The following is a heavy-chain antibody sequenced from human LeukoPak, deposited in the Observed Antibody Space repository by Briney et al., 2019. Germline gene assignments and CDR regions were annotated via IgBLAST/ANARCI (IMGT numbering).Heavy chain of an antibody. Sequence: GGSLRFSWAASGITFSSYSRKWVRQAPEKGLEMGSFISIGSDNIAYADSVRRRFTISRDNAKNQLYLEMRSLRDEDTAVYYCAPDFNRGGRDHYWGQGALVTVSS. CDR3: APDFNRGGRDHY. CDR2: ISIGSDNI. V-gene: IGHV3-48*02. J-gene: IGHJ4*02. D-gene: IGHD2-15*01. CDR1: GITFSSYS.